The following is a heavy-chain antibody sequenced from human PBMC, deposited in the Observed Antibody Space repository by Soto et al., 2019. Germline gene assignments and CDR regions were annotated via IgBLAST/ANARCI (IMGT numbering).Heavy chain of an antibody. Sequence: QAQLVQSGAEVKKPGASVKVSCKASGYTITNYAIHWVRQAPGQGLEWMGWINAGNGNTKYSQNFQGRVTITRDTSARTVYLELSSLRSEDTAVYFCARSDMTVAAAFNIWGQGTKVTVSS. V-gene: IGHV1-3*01. J-gene: IGHJ3*02. D-gene: IGHD6-19*01. CDR1: GYTITNYA. CDR3: ARSDMTVAAAFNI. CDR2: INAGNGNT.